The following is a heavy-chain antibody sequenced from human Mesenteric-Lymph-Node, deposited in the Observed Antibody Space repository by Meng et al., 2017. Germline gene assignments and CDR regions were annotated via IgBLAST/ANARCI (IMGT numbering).Heavy chain of an antibody. CDR3: ARVLELGGKDDY. J-gene: IGHJ4*02. D-gene: IGHD4-23*01. Sequence: VQLGQSGAGGKKPGSSVEVSCKASGGTFSSYASSWVRQAPGQGLEWMGWISVYNGNTNYAQKFQGRVTMTTDTSTSTAYMELRSLRSDDTAVYYCARVLELGGKDDYWGPGTLVTVSS. CDR1: GGTFSSYA. V-gene: IGHV1-18*01. CDR2: ISVYNGNT.